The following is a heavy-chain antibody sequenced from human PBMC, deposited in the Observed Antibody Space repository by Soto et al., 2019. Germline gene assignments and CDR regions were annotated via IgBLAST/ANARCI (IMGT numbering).Heavy chain of an antibody. CDR3: VGSGYSPFDY. J-gene: IGHJ4*02. Sequence: SETLSLTCTVSGGSISSYYWNWIRQPPGKGLEWIGYIYYSGSTNYNPSLKSRVTISVDTSKNQFSLKLSSVTAADTAVYYCVGSGYSPFDYWGQGTLVTVSS. V-gene: IGHV4-59*08. D-gene: IGHD3-22*01. CDR2: IYYSGST. CDR1: GGSISSYY.